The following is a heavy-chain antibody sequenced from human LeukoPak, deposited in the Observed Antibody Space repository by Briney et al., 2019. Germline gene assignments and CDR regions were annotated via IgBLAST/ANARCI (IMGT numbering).Heavy chain of an antibody. CDR1: GYTFTSYY. CDR2: INPSGGST. Sequence: VASVKVSCKASGYTFTSYYMHWVRQAPGQGLEWMGIINPSGGSTSYAQKFQGRVTMTRDMSTSTVYMELSRLRSEDTAVYYCARTYNWNDAPLLGAFDIWGQGTMVTVSS. CDR3: ARTYNWNDAPLLGAFDI. D-gene: IGHD1-1*01. V-gene: IGHV1-46*01. J-gene: IGHJ3*02.